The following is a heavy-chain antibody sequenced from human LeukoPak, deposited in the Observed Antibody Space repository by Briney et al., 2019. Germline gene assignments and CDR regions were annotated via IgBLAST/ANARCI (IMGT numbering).Heavy chain of an antibody. J-gene: IGHJ5*02. V-gene: IGHV3-48*03. D-gene: IGHD4-11*01. Sequence: GGSLRLSCAASGFTFSSYEMNWVRQAPGKGVEWVSFITSSGNTMYYADSVKGRFSISRDNAKNSLYLQKNSLRADDTAVYYCARLRSKYWFDPWGQGTLVTVSS. CDR3: ARLRSKYWFDP. CDR2: ITSSGNTM. CDR1: GFTFSSYE.